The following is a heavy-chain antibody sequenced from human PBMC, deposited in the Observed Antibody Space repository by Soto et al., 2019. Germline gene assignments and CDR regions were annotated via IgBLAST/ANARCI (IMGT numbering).Heavy chain of an antibody. Sequence: LSLTCSVSGGSISTVGHYWTWIRQPPGKGLEWIGSIYHTGSTYYSKSLRSRLTMSVDTSKSQFSLRLSSVTAADTAVYYCARATGTLRSRNCDYWGQGSLVTVSS. CDR3: ARATGTLRSRNCDY. CDR2: IYHTGST. V-gene: IGHV4-31*03. D-gene: IGHD1-26*01. CDR1: GGSISTVGHY. J-gene: IGHJ4*02.